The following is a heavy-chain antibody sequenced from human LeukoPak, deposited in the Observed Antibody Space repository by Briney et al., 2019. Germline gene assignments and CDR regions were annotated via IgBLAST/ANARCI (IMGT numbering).Heavy chain of an antibody. CDR2: FYIDGRA. Sequence: GGSLRLSCTASGFSVGGNYISWVRQAPGKGLECVSIFYIDGRAFHAASVKGRFTMSRDISKNSVDLQMNSLRAEDTAVYFCARDRRRLRGQNGDGDAFDIWGQGTRVTVSS. V-gene: IGHV3-53*01. D-gene: IGHD2-8*01. CDR1: GFSVGGNY. CDR3: ARDRRRLRGQNGDGDAFDI. J-gene: IGHJ3*02.